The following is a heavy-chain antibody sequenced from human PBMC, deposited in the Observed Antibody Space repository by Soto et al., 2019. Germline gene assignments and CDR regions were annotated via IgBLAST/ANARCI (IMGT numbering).Heavy chain of an antibody. CDR1: GGTFSSYA. CDR2: IIPIFGTA. Sequence: SVKVSCKASGGTFSSYAISWVRQAPGQGLGWMGGIIPIFGTANYAQKFQGRVTITADESTSTAYMELSSLRSEDTAVYYCALIAALAAAAPFDYWGQGTLVTVSS. CDR3: ALIAALAAAAPFDY. D-gene: IGHD6-6*01. J-gene: IGHJ4*02. V-gene: IGHV1-69*13.